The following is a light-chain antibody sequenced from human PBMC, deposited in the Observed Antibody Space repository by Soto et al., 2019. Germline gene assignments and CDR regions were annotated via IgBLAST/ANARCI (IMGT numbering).Light chain of an antibody. J-gene: IGKJ1*01. CDR3: QQYHSFPVT. Sequence: DIQMTQSPSTLSAFVGDRVTITCRASQSISSWLAWYQQKPGKAPKLLIYKASSLKSGVPSRFSGSGSGTEFTLTIRSLQPDDSATYYSQQYHSFPVTFGQGTKVDIK. CDR1: QSISSW. V-gene: IGKV1-5*03. CDR2: KAS.